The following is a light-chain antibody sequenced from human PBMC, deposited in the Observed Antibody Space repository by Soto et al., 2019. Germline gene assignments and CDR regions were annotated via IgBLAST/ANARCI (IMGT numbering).Light chain of an antibody. Sequence: AIRMTQSPSSVSASTGDRVDIACRASQDIGSYLAWYQQKPGQAPKLLIYGASTLQSGVPSRFSGGGSGTDFPLTISCLQSEDFATYFCQHYTNYPWTFGQGTKVEIK. J-gene: IGKJ1*01. CDR2: GAS. V-gene: IGKV1-8*01. CDR1: QDIGSY. CDR3: QHYTNYPWT.